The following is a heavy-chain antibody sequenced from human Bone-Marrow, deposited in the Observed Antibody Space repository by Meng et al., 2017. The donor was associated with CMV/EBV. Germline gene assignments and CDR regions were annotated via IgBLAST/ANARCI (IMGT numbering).Heavy chain of an antibody. J-gene: IGHJ6*02. V-gene: IGHV4-34*01. CDR2: INHSGST. D-gene: IGHD2-2*01. CDR3: ARGRRPRYCSSTSCSHYYYYGMNV. CDR1: GGSLSGYY. Sequence: SETLSLTCAVYGGSLSGYYWSWIRQPPGKGLEWIGEINHSGSTNYNPSLKSRVTISVDTSKNQFSLKLSSVTAADTAVYYCARGRRPRYCSSTSCSHYYYYGMNVWGQGTTVTVSS.